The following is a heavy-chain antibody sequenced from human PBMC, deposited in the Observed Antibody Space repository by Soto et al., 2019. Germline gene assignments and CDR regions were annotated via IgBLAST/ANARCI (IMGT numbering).Heavy chain of an antibody. CDR3: ASINSLEHVVGVMASFQH. CDR1: GGTFSSYA. CDR2: IIPIFGTA. D-gene: IGHD2-21*01. V-gene: IGHV1-69*13. Sequence: SVKVSCKASGGTFSSYAISSVRQAPGQGLEWMGGIIPIFGTANYAQKFQHRATLTPDESARTAYIALSSMGSQDTAVYYCASINSLEHVVGVMASFQHWGQGTLVTVSS. J-gene: IGHJ1*01.